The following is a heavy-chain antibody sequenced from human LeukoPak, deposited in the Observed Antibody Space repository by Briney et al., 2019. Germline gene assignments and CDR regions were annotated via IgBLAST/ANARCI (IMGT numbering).Heavy chain of an antibody. J-gene: IGHJ4*02. CDR3: ARDSRGGGPDFDY. D-gene: IGHD3-16*01. CDR2: ISGYNGNT. CDR1: GYTFSSHG. Sequence: ASVKVSCKASGYTFSSHGFSWVRQAPGQGLEWMGWISGYNGNTNYAQKLQGRVTMTTDTSTRTAYMELRSLRSDDTAVYYCARDSRGGGPDFDYWGQGTLVTVSS. V-gene: IGHV1-18*01.